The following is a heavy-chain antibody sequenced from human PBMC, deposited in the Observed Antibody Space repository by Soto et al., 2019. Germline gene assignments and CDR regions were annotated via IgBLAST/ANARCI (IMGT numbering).Heavy chain of an antibody. Sequence: SLSLSCAASGFPFSSYGMHWVRQAPGKGLEWVAVIWYDGSNKYYADSVRGRFTVSRDNSKNTLYLQMNSLRAEDTAVYYCARDYSSSWVRYYFDYWGQGTLVTVSS. V-gene: IGHV3-33*01. D-gene: IGHD6-13*01. CDR2: IWYDGSNK. J-gene: IGHJ4*02. CDR3: ARDYSSSWVRYYFDY. CDR1: GFPFSSYG.